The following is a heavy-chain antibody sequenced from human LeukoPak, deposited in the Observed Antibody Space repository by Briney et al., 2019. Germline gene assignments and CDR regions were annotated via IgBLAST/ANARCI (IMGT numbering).Heavy chain of an antibody. V-gene: IGHV1-69*06. CDR3: ARDRVGYCSSTSCYHSDY. CDR1: GGTFSSYA. Sequence: GASVKVSCKASGGTFSSYAISWVRQAPGQGLEWMGGIIPIFGTANYAQKFQGRVTITADKSTSTAYMELSSLRSEDTAVYYCARDRVGYCSSTSCYHSDYWGQGTLVTVSS. CDR2: IIPIFGTA. D-gene: IGHD2-2*01. J-gene: IGHJ4*02.